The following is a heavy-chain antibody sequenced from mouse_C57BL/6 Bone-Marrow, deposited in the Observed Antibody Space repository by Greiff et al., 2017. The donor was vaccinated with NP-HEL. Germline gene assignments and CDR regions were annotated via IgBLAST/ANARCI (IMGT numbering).Heavy chain of an antibody. CDR2: INPEYGDT. CDR1: GYAFSSSW. Sequence: QVHVKQSGPELVKPGASVKISCKASGYAFSSSWMNWVKQRPGKGLEWIGRINPEYGDTTYNGKFKGKATLTAEKSSSTAYMQLSSLTSEDSAVYVCARIQYYAMDYWGQGTSVTVSS. V-gene: IGHV1-82*01. J-gene: IGHJ4*01. CDR3: ARIQYYAMDY.